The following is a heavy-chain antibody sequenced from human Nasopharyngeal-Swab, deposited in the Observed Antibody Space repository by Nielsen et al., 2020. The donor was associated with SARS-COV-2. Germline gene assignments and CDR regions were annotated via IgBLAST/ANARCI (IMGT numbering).Heavy chain of an antibody. J-gene: IGHJ4*02. Sequence: GESLKISCATSGFRFGSYGMHWVRQAPDKGLEWVAVIWYDGGNKYYADSVKGRFTVSRDDSKSTLYLQMNSLRAEDTAAYYCAKAPRVNDPVDYWGQGTLVTVSS. V-gene: IGHV3-33*06. CDR2: IWYDGGNK. D-gene: IGHD2-21*01. CDR1: GFRFGSYG. CDR3: AKAPRVNDPVDY.